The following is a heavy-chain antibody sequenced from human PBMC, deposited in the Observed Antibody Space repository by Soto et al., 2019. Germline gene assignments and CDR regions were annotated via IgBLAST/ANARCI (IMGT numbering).Heavy chain of an antibody. V-gene: IGHV1-3*01. CDR3: ARGKYYYDSSGYGS. D-gene: IGHD3-22*01. CDR2: INAGNGNT. Sequence: ASVKVSFQASGYTFTSYAMHWLRQAPGQRLEWMGRINAGNGNTKYSQKFQGRVTITRDTSARTAYMELSSLRSEDTAVYYCARGKYYYDSSGYGSWGQGTLVTVSS. J-gene: IGHJ4*02. CDR1: GYTFTSYA.